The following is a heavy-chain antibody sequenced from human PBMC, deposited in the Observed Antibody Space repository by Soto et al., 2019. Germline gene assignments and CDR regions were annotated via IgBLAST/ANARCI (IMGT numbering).Heavy chain of an antibody. CDR1: GDSIGNNNW. CDR3: AHTIGAGSYVPY. V-gene: IGHV4-4*02. Sequence: QVQLQESGPGLVKPSGTLSLTCAVSGDSIGNNNWWSWVRQPPGKGLEWIGEIHHSGNTNHNPSLKSRVSMSVEKSKNQFSLNLRSVTAADTAVYYCAHTIGAGSYVPYWGQGNLVTVSS. J-gene: IGHJ4*02. D-gene: IGHD3-10*01. CDR2: IHHSGNT.